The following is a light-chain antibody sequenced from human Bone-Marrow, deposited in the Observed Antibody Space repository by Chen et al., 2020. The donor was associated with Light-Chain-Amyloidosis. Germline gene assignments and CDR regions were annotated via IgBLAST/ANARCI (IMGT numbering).Light chain of an antibody. Sequence: SYELTQPPSVSVSPGQTARITCSGDDLPTKYAYWYQQKPGQATVMVVHRDTERRSGISERFSGSSTATTATLTISGVQAEDEAHHHCHSAESSGTYEVVCGGGSKLTVL. CDR3: HSAESSGTYEVV. V-gene: IGLV3-25*03. CDR2: RDT. J-gene: IGLJ3*02. CDR1: DLPTKY.